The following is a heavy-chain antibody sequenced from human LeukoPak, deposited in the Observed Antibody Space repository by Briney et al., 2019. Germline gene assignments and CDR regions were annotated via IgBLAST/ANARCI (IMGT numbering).Heavy chain of an antibody. CDR2: INHRGST. Sequence: PSGTLSLTCAVYGGSFSDYYCSWIRQPPGKGLEWIGEINHRGSTNYNPSLKSRVTISVDTSKNQFSLKLSSVTAADTAVYYCARGRRQSIVVVPAATINFDYWGQGTLVTVSS. V-gene: IGHV4-34*01. CDR1: GGSFSDYY. CDR3: ARGRRQSIVVVPAATINFDY. D-gene: IGHD2-2*01. J-gene: IGHJ4*02.